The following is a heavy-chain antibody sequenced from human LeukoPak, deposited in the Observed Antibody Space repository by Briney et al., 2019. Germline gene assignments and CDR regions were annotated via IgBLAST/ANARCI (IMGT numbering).Heavy chain of an antibody. Sequence: ASVKVSCKASGYTFTSYDINWVRQATGQGLEWMGWMNPNSGNTGYAQKFQGRVTMTRNTSISTAYMELSSLRSEDTAVYYCARGLYCSSTSCYWSTYYCYGMDVWGQGTTVTVSS. D-gene: IGHD2-2*01. V-gene: IGHV1-8*01. J-gene: IGHJ6*02. CDR2: MNPNSGNT. CDR3: ARGLYCSSTSCYWSTYYCYGMDV. CDR1: GYTFTSYD.